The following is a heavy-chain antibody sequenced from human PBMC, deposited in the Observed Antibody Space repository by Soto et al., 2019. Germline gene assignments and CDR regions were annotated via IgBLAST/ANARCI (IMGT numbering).Heavy chain of an antibody. D-gene: IGHD1-7*01. CDR2: IWYDGSNK. CDR1: GFTFSSYG. J-gene: IGHJ4*02. Sequence: QVQLVESGGGVVQPGRSLRLSCAASGFTFSSYGMHWVRQAPGKGLEWVAVIWYDGSNKYYADSVKGRFTISRDNSKNTMYLQMNSLRAEDTAVYYCARENNWNYEGPFDYWGQGTLVTVSS. V-gene: IGHV3-33*01. CDR3: ARENNWNYEGPFDY.